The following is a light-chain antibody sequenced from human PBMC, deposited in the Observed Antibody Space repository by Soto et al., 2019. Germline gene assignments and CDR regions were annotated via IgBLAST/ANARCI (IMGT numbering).Light chain of an antibody. J-gene: IGLJ2*01. CDR3: SSYTSSSTLL. CDR1: SSDIGYYTY. Sequence: QSALTQPASVSGSPGQSITISCTGTSSDIGYYTYVSWYQHHPGKAPKLMIYEVSDRPSGVSNRFSGSKSGNTASLTISGLQAEDEADYYCSSYTSSSTLLFGGGTQLTVL. V-gene: IGLV2-14*01. CDR2: EVS.